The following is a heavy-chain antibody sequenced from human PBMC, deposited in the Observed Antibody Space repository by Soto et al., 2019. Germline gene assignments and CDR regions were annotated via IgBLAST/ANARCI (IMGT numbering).Heavy chain of an antibody. D-gene: IGHD2-21*01. CDR1: GGSISSSSYY. CDR3: ARYSYRGAKTNYYYYDMDV. V-gene: IGHV4-39*01. J-gene: IGHJ6*03. Sequence: SETLSLTCTVSGGSISSSSYYWGWIRQPPGKGLEWIGSIYYSGSTYYNPSLKSRVTISVDTSKNQFSLKLSSVTAADTAVYYCARYSYRGAKTNYYYYDMDVWGKGTTVTVSS. CDR2: IYYSGST.